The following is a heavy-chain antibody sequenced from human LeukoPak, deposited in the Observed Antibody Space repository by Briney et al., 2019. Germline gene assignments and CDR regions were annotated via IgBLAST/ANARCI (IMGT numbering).Heavy chain of an antibody. CDR1: GFTFSSYA. J-gene: IGHJ4*02. D-gene: IGHD6-19*01. CDR3: ARVQLYSSGWDY. CDR2: ISYDGSNK. V-gene: IGHV3-30-3*01. Sequence: GGSLRVSCAASGFTFSSYAMHWVRQAPGNGLEWVAVISYDGSNKYYADSVKGRFTISRDNSKNTLYLQMNSLRAEDTAVYYCARVQLYSSGWDYWGQGTLVTVSS.